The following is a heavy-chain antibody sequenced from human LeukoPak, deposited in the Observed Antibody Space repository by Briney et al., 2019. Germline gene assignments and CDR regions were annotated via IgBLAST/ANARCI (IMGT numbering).Heavy chain of an antibody. CDR1: GGSFSGYY. Sequence: SETLSLTCAVYGGSFSGYYWSWIRQPPGKGLEWIGEINHSGSTNYNPSLKSRVTISVDTSKNQFSLKLSSVTAADTAVYYCARGLKLGYCSSTSCHGRYYFDYWGQGTLVTVSS. CDR2: INHSGST. V-gene: IGHV4-34*01. D-gene: IGHD2-2*01. CDR3: ARGLKLGYCSSTSCHGRYYFDY. J-gene: IGHJ4*02.